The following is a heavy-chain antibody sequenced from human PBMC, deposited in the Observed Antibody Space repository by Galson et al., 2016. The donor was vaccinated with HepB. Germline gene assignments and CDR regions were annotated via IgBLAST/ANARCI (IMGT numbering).Heavy chain of an antibody. J-gene: IGHJ4*02. CDR2: ITISGDNT. CDR1: GFTFSSYA. V-gene: IGHV3-23*01. D-gene: IGHD6-19*01. Sequence: SLRLSCAASGFTFSSYAMSWVRQAPGTGLEWVSVITISGDNTYYIDSVKGRFTISRDNSKNTLYLQMNSLRADDTAVYYCAKAQAVAQNSFDYWGQGTLVTVSS. CDR3: AKAQAVAQNSFDY.